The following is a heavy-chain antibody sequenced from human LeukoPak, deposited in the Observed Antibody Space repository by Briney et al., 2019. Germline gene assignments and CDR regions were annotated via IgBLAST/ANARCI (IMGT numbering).Heavy chain of an antibody. CDR2: IWYDGSNK. D-gene: IGHD3-10*01. V-gene: IGHV3-33*01. CDR3: ARDKLTGNAFDI. Sequence: GGSLRLSCAASGFTFSNYGMHWVRQAPGKGLEWVTIIWYDGSNKYYADSVKGRFTISSDNSKNTLFLQMNSLRAEDTAVYYCARDKLTGNAFDIWGQGTMVTVSS. J-gene: IGHJ3*02. CDR1: GFTFSNYG.